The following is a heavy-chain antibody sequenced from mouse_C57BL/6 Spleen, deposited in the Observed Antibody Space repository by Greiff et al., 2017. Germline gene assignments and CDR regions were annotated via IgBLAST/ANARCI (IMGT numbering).Heavy chain of an antibody. CDR1: GFTFSDFY. CDR3: ARDGRWLPFAY. D-gene: IGHD2-3*01. CDR2: SRNKANDYTT. Sequence: EVKLVESGGGLVQSGRSLSLSCATSGFTFSDFYMEWVRQAPGKGLEWIAASRNKANDYTTEYSASVKGRFIVSRDTSQSILYLQMNALRAEDTAIYYCARDGRWLPFAYWGQGTLVTVSA. J-gene: IGHJ3*01. V-gene: IGHV7-1*01.